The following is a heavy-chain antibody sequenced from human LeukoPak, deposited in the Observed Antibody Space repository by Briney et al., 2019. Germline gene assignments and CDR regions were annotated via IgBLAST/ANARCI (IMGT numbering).Heavy chain of an antibody. CDR1: GFTFSKDD. CDR2: IGVTGDT. J-gene: IGHJ2*01. D-gene: IGHD2-15*01. V-gene: IGHV3-13*01. Sequence: GGSLRLSCAAPGFTFSKDDFHWVRQAPGKGLERVAAIGVTGDTYYADSVKGRFTISREEAANSLYLQMRRLGAGDTALYYCTKEFCGSRAACAGGSYYDFWGRGALVTVSS. CDR3: TKEFCGSRAACAGGSYYDF.